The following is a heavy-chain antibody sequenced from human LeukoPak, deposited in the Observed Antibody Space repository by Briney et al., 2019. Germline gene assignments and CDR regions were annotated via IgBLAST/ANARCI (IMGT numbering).Heavy chain of an antibody. Sequence: GASVKVSCKASGYTFTGYYMHWVRQAPGQGLEWMGWTNPNSGGTNYAQKFQGRVTVTRDTSISTAYMELSRLRSDDTAVYYCARGQAQWLVPNFDYWGQGTLVTVSS. J-gene: IGHJ4*02. CDR1: GYTFTGYY. D-gene: IGHD6-19*01. V-gene: IGHV1-2*02. CDR2: TNPNSGGT. CDR3: ARGQAQWLVPNFDY.